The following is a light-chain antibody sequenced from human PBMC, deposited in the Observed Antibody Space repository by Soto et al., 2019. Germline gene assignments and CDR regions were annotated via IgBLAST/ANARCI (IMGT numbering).Light chain of an antibody. Sequence: QSALTQPASVSGSPGQSITISCTGTSSDVGGYNYVSWYQQHPGKAPKLMIYDVSTRPSGVSNRFSGSKSGNTASLTISGLQAEDEADYYCSSYTSSSTYVFGTGTKLTLL. CDR1: SSDVGGYNY. V-gene: IGLV2-14*01. J-gene: IGLJ1*01. CDR2: DVS. CDR3: SSYTSSSTYV.